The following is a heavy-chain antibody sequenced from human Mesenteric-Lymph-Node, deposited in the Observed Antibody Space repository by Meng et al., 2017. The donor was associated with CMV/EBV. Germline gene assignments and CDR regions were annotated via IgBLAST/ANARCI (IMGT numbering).Heavy chain of an antibody. J-gene: IGHJ4*02. CDR2: ISYDGSNK. CDR3: ARGPLRLAARAPSDY. Sequence: GGSLRLSCAASGFTFSSYAMHWVRQAPGKGLEWVAVISYDGSNKYYADSVKGRFTISRDNAKNSLYLQMISLRAEDTAVYYCARGPLRLAARAPSDYWGQGTLVTVSS. D-gene: IGHD6-6*01. V-gene: IGHV3-30*04. CDR1: GFTFSSYA.